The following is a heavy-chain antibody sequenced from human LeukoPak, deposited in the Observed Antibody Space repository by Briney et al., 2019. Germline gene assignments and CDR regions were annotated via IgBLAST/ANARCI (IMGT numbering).Heavy chain of an antibody. Sequence: ASVKVSCKASGYTFTGYYMHWVRQAPGQGLEWMGWINPNSGGTNYAQKFQGRVTMTRDTSISTAYMELSRLRSDDTAVYYCARGEKRWLQLFYFDSWGPGTLVTVSS. D-gene: IGHD5-24*01. CDR2: INPNSGGT. CDR1: GYTFTGYY. J-gene: IGHJ4*02. CDR3: ARGEKRWLQLFYFDS. V-gene: IGHV1-2*02.